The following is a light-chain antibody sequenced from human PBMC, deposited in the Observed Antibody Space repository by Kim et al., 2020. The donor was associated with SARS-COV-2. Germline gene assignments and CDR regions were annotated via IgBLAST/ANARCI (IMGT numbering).Light chain of an antibody. Sequence: PRERATLSGRASQSVSRSYLAWYQQKPGQAPRLLIYGASSRATGIPDRFSGSGSGTDFTLTISRLEPEDFTVYYCQQYGSSPWTFGQGTKVDIK. CDR2: GAS. CDR1: QSVSRSY. V-gene: IGKV3-20*01. J-gene: IGKJ1*01. CDR3: QQYGSSPWT.